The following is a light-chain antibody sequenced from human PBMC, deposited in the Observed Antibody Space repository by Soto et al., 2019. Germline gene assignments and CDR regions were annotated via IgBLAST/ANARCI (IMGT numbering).Light chain of an antibody. Sequence: EIVLTQSPATLSSSPGERSTLSCRSSQSINNYLAWYQQKPGQAPRLLIYDASNRATGVPARFSGSGSGTDFTLTINSLEPEDFAVYYCQQRSSWPNFGQGTRLEIK. CDR3: QQRSSWPN. J-gene: IGKJ5*01. V-gene: IGKV3-11*01. CDR2: DAS. CDR1: QSINNY.